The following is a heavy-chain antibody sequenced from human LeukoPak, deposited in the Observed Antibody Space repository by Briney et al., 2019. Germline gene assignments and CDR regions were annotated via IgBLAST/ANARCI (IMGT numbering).Heavy chain of an antibody. D-gene: IGHD6-19*01. J-gene: IGHJ6*02. CDR3: VRHVSSGWDYYNGLDV. CDR2: IYYPEST. V-gene: IGHV4-39*01. CDR1: GGSIGSSGFY. Sequence: SETLSLTCKVSGGSIGSSGFYWGWIRQPPGKGLGWIGSIYYPESTHYNPSLESRVTISVDTSKYQVSLTLSSLTATDTAVYYCVRHVSSGWDYYNGLDVWGQGTTVTVSS.